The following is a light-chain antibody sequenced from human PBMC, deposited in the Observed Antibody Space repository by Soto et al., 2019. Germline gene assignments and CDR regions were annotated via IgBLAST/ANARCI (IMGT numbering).Light chain of an antibody. Sequence: DIQMTQSPSTLSASVGDRVTITCRASQNIIRYLAWYQQKPGKAPNLLIYDASSLESGVPSRFSGSGSGTEFTLTISSLQPDDFATYYCQQYNSYSPWTFGQGTKVDIK. J-gene: IGKJ1*01. CDR2: DAS. CDR1: QNIIRY. V-gene: IGKV1-5*01. CDR3: QQYNSYSPWT.